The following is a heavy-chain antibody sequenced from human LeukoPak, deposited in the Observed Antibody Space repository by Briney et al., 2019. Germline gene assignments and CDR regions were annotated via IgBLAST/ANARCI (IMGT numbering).Heavy chain of an antibody. CDR1: GYTFTSYD. CDR3: ARSIETLTYSSSWYFPVDY. CDR2: MNPNSGNT. D-gene: IGHD6-13*01. V-gene: IGHV1-8*01. J-gene: IGHJ4*02. Sequence: ASVKVSCKASGYTFTSYDINWVRQATGQGLEWMGWMNPNSGNTGYAQKFQGRVTMTRNTSISTAYVGLSSLRSEDTAVYYCARSIETLTYSSSWYFPVDYWGQGTLVTVSS.